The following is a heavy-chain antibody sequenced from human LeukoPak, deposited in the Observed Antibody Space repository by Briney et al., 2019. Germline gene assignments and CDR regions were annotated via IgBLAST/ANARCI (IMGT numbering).Heavy chain of an antibody. J-gene: IGHJ4*02. CDR3: ASGMRVGPNI. CDR1: GFTFDDYA. D-gene: IGHD1-26*01. CDR2: ISWNSGSI. Sequence: GGSLRLSCAASGFTFDDYAMHWVRQAPGKGLEWVSGISWNSGSIGYADSVKGRFTISRDNAKNSLYLQMNSLRAEDTAVYYCASGMRVGPNIWGQGTLVTVSS. V-gene: IGHV3-9*01.